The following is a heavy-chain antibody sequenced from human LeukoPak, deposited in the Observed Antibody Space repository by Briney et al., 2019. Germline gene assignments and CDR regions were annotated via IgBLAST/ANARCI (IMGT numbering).Heavy chain of an antibody. Sequence: SETLSLTCTVSGGSINNSYWTWIRQPPGKGLEWIGEISHSGTTNYNPSLKSRVTMSVDASNNQFSLKLSSVTAADTAVYYCARVHGGYDDFDSWGQGTLVTVSS. V-gene: IGHV4-34*01. CDR3: ARVHGGYDDFDS. CDR2: ISHSGTT. CDR1: GGSINNSY. J-gene: IGHJ4*02. D-gene: IGHD5-12*01.